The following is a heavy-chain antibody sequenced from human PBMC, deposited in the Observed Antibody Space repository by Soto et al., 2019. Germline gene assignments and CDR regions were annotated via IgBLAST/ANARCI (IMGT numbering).Heavy chain of an antibody. D-gene: IGHD2-15*01. Sequence: GGSLRLSCVASGFTFSAYDMHWVRQTTGKGLEWVSAIGAADDPYYLGSVKGRFTISRENAKNSLYLQMNSLRAEDTAVYYCARAYSGRLPRRADYYFAMDVWGQGTTVTVSS. CDR2: IGAADDP. J-gene: IGHJ6*02. CDR1: GFTFSAYD. V-gene: IGHV3-13*05. CDR3: ARAYSGRLPRRADYYFAMDV.